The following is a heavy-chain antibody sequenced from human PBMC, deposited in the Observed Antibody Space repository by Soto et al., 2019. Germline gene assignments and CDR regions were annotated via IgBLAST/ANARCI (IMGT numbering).Heavy chain of an antibody. J-gene: IGHJ6*02. D-gene: IGHD3-10*01. V-gene: IGHV4-30-2*01. CDR2: IYHSGST. CDR1: GGSISSGGYS. CDR3: ARGSGSYYNYYYYYGMDV. Sequence: QLQLQESGSGLVKPSQTLSLTCAVSGGSISSGGYSWSWIRQPPGKGLEWIGYIYHSGSTYYNPSLKSRVTISVDRSKNQFSLKRSSVTAADTAVYYCARGSGSYYNYYYYYGMDVWGQGTTVTVSS.